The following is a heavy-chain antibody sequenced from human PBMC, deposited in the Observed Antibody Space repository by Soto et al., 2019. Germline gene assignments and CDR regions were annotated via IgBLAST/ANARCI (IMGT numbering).Heavy chain of an antibody. CDR2: TSYDGNNK. J-gene: IGHJ6*01. D-gene: IGHD3-22*01. CDR1: GFTFTRYA. CDR3: AKDHDTSGYYFRGGMDV. V-gene: IGHV3-30*18. Sequence: QVQLVESGGGVGQPGRSLRLSCAASGFTFTRYAMHWVRQAPGKGLEWVAATSYDGNNKYYADSVRGRFTISRDNSKNTLSLQMNSLGAVDTAVYYCAKDHDTSGYYFRGGMDVWGQGTTVTVSS.